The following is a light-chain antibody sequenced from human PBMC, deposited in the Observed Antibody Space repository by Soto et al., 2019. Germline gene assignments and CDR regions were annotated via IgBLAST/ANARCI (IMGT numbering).Light chain of an antibody. CDR1: QSISSY. CDR2: AAS. J-gene: IGKJ2*01. CDR3: QQSYSTPPT. Sequence: DIQMTQSPSSLSASVGDRVTITCRASQSISSYLNWYQLKPGKAPNLLIYAASSLQGGVPSRFSGSGSGTDFTLTISSLQPEDFATCYCQQSYSTPPTFGQGTNLEIK. V-gene: IGKV1-39*01.